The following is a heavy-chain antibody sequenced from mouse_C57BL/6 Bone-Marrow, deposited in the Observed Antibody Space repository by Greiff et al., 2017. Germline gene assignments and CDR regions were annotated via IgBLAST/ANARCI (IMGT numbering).Heavy chain of an antibody. CDR1: GFNIKDDY. CDR3: TYYHGNFEGFAY. V-gene: IGHV14-4*01. D-gene: IGHD2-1*01. Sequence: EVQLQQSGAELVRPGASVKLSCTASGFNIKDDYMHWVKQRPEQGLEWIGWIDPENGDPEYASKFQGKATITADTSSNTAYLQLSSLTSEDTAVYYCTYYHGNFEGFAYWGQGTLVTVSA. CDR2: IDPENGDP. J-gene: IGHJ3*01.